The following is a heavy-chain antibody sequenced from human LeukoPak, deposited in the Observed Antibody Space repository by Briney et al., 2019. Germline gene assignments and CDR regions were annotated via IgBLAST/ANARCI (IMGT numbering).Heavy chain of an antibody. CDR2: IFPIDSET. J-gene: IGHJ6*02. V-gene: IGHV5-51*01. Sequence: GESLKISCKASGYSFSSDWIAWVRQMSGKGLEWMGIIFPIDSETTYSPSFQGQVTISADKSISTAYLQWSSLKASDTAMYYCTRGCSGGSCSRDAMDVWGQGTMVTVSS. D-gene: IGHD2-15*01. CDR1: GYSFSSDW. CDR3: TRGCSGGSCSRDAMDV.